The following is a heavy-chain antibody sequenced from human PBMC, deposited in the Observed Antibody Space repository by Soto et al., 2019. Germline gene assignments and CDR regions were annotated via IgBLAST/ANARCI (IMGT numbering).Heavy chain of an antibody. J-gene: IGHJ4*02. CDR2: IWSEGSNK. Sequence: HPGWSLRLSCATSGFHFRNYGMHWVRQAPGKGLEWVAVIWSEGSNKYYADSVKGRFTISRDSSKVFLQMNSLRVEDTAMYYCARDVGDEDIVSTGTGEYWGQGTLVTVSS. D-gene: IGHD5-12*01. CDR3: ARDVGDEDIVSTGTGEY. CDR1: GFHFRNYG. V-gene: IGHV3-33*01.